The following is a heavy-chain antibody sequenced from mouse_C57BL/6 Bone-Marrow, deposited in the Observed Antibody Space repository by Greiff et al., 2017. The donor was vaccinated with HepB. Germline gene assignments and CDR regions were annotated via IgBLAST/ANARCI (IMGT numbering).Heavy chain of an antibody. Sequence: VQLQQSGPELVKPGASVKISCKASGYAFSSSWMNWVKQRPGKGLEWIGRIYPGDGDTNYNGKFKGKATLTADKSSSTAYMQLSSLTSEDSAVYFCANYYGSSYGYYAMDYWGQGTSVTVSS. CDR2: IYPGDGDT. V-gene: IGHV1-82*01. CDR1: GYAFSSSW. D-gene: IGHD1-1*01. CDR3: ANYYGSSYGYYAMDY. J-gene: IGHJ4*01.